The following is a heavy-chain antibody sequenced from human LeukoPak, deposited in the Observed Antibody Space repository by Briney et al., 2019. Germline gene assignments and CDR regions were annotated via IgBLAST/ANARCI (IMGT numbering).Heavy chain of an antibody. V-gene: IGHV4-4*07. CDR3: VLGVLLQAEGLFDY. Sequence: LETLSLTCTVSGGSISSYYWSWLRQPAGKGLEWIGRFYISGSTNYNPSLNSRVTMSVDTTQNHAALVLNYAKAADNAGCYCVLGVLLQAEGLFDYWGQGTVVTVSS. D-gene: IGHD2-8*01. CDR1: GGSISSYY. J-gene: IGHJ4*02. CDR2: FYISGST.